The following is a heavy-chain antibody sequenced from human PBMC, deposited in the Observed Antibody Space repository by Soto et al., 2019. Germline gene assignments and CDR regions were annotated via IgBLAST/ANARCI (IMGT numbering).Heavy chain of an antibody. V-gene: IGHV4-39*01. D-gene: IGHD3-10*01. CDR3: ARLITMVRGVPTYYFDY. J-gene: IGHJ4*02. CDR1: GGSISSSSYY. Sequence: QLQLQESGPGLVKPSETLSLTCTVSGGSISSSSYYWGWIRQPPGKGLEWIGSIYYGGITYYNPSLKSRVTISVDTSKNQFSLKLSSVTAADTAVYYCARLITMVRGVPTYYFDYWGQGTLVTVSS. CDR2: IYYGGIT.